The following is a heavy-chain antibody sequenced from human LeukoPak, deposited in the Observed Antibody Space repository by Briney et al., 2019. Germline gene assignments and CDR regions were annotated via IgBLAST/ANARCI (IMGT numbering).Heavy chain of an antibody. D-gene: IGHD3-16*02. CDR1: GFTFSSYW. CDR2: IKQDGSEK. Sequence: GGSLRLSCAASGFTFSSYWMSWVRQAPGKGLEWVANIKQDGSEKYYVDSVKGRFTISRDNTKNTVYLQMNNLRAEDTAVYFCARHDSFIPYWGQGTQVIVAS. J-gene: IGHJ4*02. CDR3: ARHDSFIPY. V-gene: IGHV3-7*03.